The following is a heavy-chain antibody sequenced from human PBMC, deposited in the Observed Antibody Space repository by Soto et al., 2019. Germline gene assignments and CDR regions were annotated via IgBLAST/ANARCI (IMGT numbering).Heavy chain of an antibody. CDR3: ARGDTAVVHKGVDV. D-gene: IGHD5-18*01. CDR2: IDPSDSYT. Sequence: PGESLKISCEGSGYTFTSYYITWARQLPGKGLEWMGRIDPSDSYTTYNPSFRGHVTISADKSIRTAYLQWSSLEASDSGMYYCARGDTAVVHKGVDVLGQGTPVTSP. CDR1: GYTFTSYY. J-gene: IGHJ6*02. V-gene: IGHV5-10-1*01.